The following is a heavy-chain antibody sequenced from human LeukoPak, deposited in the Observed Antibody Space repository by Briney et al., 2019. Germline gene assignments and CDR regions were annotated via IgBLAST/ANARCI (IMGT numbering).Heavy chain of an antibody. CDR3: ARADRGYSYGTNYYYYMDV. CDR2: ISWNSGVS. V-gene: IGHV3-9*01. Sequence: PGGSLRLSCAASGFTFDDYAMHWVRQAPGKGLEWVSGISWNSGVSAYADSVKGRFTISRDNAKNSLYLQMNSLRAGDTAVYYCARADRGYSYGTNYYYYMDVWGKGTTVTISS. CDR1: GFTFDDYA. D-gene: IGHD5-18*01. J-gene: IGHJ6*03.